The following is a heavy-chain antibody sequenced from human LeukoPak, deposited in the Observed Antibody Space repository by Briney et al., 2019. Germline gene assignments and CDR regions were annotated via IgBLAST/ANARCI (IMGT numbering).Heavy chain of an antibody. CDR2: IWPGDSDT. J-gene: IGHJ5*02. CDR3: ARPRQGDWFEP. CDR1: GYTFPTYW. D-gene: IGHD3-16*01. V-gene: IGHV5-51*01. Sequence: GESLKISCKASGYTFPTYWIGWVRQMPGKGLEWMGVIWPGDSDTRYSPSFQGQVTISVDKSITTAYLQWSSRKASDSAMYYCARPRQGDWFEPWGQGTLVTVSS.